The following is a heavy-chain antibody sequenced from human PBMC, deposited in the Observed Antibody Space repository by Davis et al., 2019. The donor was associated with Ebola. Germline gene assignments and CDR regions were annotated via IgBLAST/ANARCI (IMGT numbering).Heavy chain of an antibody. CDR2: IYHSGST. J-gene: IGHJ4*02. CDR3: ARDLSKNYDFRAAEY. D-gene: IGHD3-3*01. V-gene: IGHV4-4*02. CDR1: GGSISSSNW. Sequence: MPSETLSLTCAVSGGSISSSNWWRWVRQPPGKGLEWIGEIYHSGSTKYNPSLKSRVNISVDKSKNQFSLNLSSVTAADTAVYYCARDLSKNYDFRAAEYWGQGTLVTVSS.